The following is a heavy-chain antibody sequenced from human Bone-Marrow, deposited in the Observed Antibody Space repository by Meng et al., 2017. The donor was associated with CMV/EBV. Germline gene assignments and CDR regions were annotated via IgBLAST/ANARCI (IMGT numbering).Heavy chain of an antibody. J-gene: IGHJ3*02. CDR2: INDDGSSI. CDR1: GLTFSNYW. CDR3: ARGRGVVPAATLISDAFDI. D-gene: IGHD2-2*01. V-gene: IGHV3-74*01. Sequence: GGSLRLSCAASGLTFSNYWMHWVRQAPGQGLVWVSRINDDGSSISQADAVKGRFTISRDNARNTLYLQMNGLRVEDTAVYYCARGRGVVPAATLISDAFDIWGQGTMVTVSS.